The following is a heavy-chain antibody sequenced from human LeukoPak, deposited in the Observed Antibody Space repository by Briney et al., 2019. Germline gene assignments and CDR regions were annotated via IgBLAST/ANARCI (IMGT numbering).Heavy chain of an antibody. J-gene: IGHJ3*02. V-gene: IGHV4-59*01. CDR2: IYYSGST. D-gene: IGHD4-23*01. Sequence: PETLSLTCTVSGSSISSYYWSWIRQPPGKGLEWIGYIYYSGSTNCNPSVKSRVAMSVDTSKKQFSLKLSSLTAADTAVYYCARGGTAVIAPYAFDIWGQGTMVTVSS. CDR1: GSSISSYY. CDR3: ARGGTAVIAPYAFDI.